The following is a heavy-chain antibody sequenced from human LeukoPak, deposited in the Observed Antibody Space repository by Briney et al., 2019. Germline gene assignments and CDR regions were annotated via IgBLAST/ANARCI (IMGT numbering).Heavy chain of an antibody. CDR1: GFTVSGNY. CDR3: AKDDGFGGVIVEYFQH. CDR2: IYSGGST. D-gene: IGHD3-16*02. J-gene: IGHJ1*01. Sequence: GGSLRLSCAASGFTVSGNYMSWVRQAPGKGLEWVSVIYSGGSTYYADSVKGRFTISRDNSKNTLYLQMNSLRAEDTAVYYCAKDDGFGGVIVEYFQHWGQGTLVTVSS. V-gene: IGHV3-53*01.